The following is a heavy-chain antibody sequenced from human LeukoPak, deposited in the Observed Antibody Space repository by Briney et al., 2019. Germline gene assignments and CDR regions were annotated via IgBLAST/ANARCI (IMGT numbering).Heavy chain of an antibody. J-gene: IGHJ4*02. Sequence: GRSLRLSCSASGFTFDDYAMHWVRQDPGKGLEWVSGISWNSGSIGYADSVKGRFTISRDNAKNTLYLQMNSLRAEDTAVYYCARGGQQLVLGSTTDYWGQGTLVTVSS. D-gene: IGHD6-13*01. CDR2: ISWNSGSI. V-gene: IGHV3-9*01. CDR1: GFTFDDYA. CDR3: ARGGQQLVLGSTTDY.